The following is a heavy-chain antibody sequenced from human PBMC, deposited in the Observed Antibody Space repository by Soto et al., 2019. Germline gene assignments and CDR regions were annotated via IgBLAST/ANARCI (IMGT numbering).Heavy chain of an antibody. CDR3: ARIHGSGYFDY. CDR2: ISYDGSNK. CDR1: GFTFSSYA. Sequence: QVQLVESGGGVVQPGRSLRLSCAASGFTFSSYAMHWVRQAPGKGLEWVAVISYDGSNKYYADSVKGRFTISRDNSKNTLYLQMNSLRAEDTAVYYCARIHGSGYFDYWGHGTLVTVSS. J-gene: IGHJ4*01. V-gene: IGHV3-30-3*01. D-gene: IGHD6-19*01.